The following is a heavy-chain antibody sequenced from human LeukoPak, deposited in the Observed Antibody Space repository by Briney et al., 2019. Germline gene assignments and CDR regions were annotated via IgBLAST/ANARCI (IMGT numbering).Heavy chain of an antibody. D-gene: IGHD3-10*01. Sequence: SETLSLTCAVYGGSFSGYYWSWIRQPPGKGLEWIGEINHSGSTNYNPSLKSRVTISVDTSKNQFSLKLSSVTAADTAVYYCARGGTMVRGVIGSFATRSHDYWGQGTLVTVSS. CDR2: INHSGST. CDR1: GGSFSGYY. J-gene: IGHJ4*02. CDR3: ARGGTMVRGVIGSFATRSHDY. V-gene: IGHV4-34*01.